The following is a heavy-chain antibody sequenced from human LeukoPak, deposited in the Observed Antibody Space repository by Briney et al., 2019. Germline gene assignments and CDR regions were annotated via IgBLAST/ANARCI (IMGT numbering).Heavy chain of an antibody. CDR1: GGAISNSELY. CDR2: IYYSGST. V-gene: IGHV4-39*01. CDR3: ARLAGHHNNGRFDF. D-gene: IGHD1-1*01. Sequence: SETLSLTCTVSGGAISNSELYWGWVRQPPGKGLEWIAMIYYSGSTYSNPSLKSRVTRSVDTSKNQFSLKVRSVTAADSAVYFCARLAGHHNNGRFDFWGQGVLVSVSS. J-gene: IGHJ4*02.